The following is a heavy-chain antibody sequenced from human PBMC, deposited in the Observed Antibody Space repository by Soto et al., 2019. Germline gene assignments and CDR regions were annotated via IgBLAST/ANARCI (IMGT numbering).Heavy chain of an antibody. D-gene: IGHD6-13*01. Sequence: RLSCAASGFTFSSYAMSWVRQAPGKGLEWVSAISGSGGSTYYADSVKGRFTISRDNSKNTLYLQMNSLRAEDTAVYYCAKGSSSSWVPFDYWGQGTLVTVSS. CDR1: GFTFSSYA. CDR2: ISGSGGST. J-gene: IGHJ4*02. CDR3: AKGSSSSWVPFDY. V-gene: IGHV3-23*01.